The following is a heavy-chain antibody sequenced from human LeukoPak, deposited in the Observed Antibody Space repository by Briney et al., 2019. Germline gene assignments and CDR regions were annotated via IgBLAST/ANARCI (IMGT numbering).Heavy chain of an antibody. D-gene: IGHD6-6*01. CDR1: GGSISSYY. CDR2: IYYSGST. V-gene: IGHV4-59*01. Sequence: SETLSLTCTVSGGSISSYYWSWIRQPPGKGLEWIGYIYYSGSTNYNPSLKSRVTISVDTSKNQFSLKLSSVTAADTAVYYCARGSGGLAAYYYTWTSGAKGPRSPSP. CDR3: ARGSGGLAAYYYTWTS. J-gene: IGHJ6*03.